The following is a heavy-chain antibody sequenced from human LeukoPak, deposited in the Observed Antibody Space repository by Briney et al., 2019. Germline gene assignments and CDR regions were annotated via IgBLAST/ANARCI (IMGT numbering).Heavy chain of an antibody. J-gene: IGHJ6*03. CDR1: GYTFTSYD. CDR3: ARARYETRIWPKSRYDYYHYMDV. V-gene: IGHV1-3*03. CDR2: INAGNGNT. D-gene: IGHD3-3*01. Sequence: ASVKVSCKASGYTFTSYDINWVRQATGQGLECMGWINAGNGNTKYSQEFQDRVTITRDTSASTAYMELSSLRSEDMAVYYCARARYETRIWPKSRYDYYHYMDVWGKGTTVTVSS.